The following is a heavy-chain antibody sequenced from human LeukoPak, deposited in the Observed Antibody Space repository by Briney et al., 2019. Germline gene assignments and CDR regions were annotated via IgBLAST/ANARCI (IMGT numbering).Heavy chain of an antibody. V-gene: IGHV4-39*07. CDR2: INHSGST. CDR1: GGSITSSSYY. CDR3: ARSYYDSSY. J-gene: IGHJ4*02. Sequence: SETLSLTCTVSGGSITSSSYYWGWIRQPPGKGLEWIGEINHSGSTNYNPSLKSRVTISVDTSKNQFSLKLSSVTAADTAVYYCARSYYDSSYWGQGTLVTVSS. D-gene: IGHD3-22*01.